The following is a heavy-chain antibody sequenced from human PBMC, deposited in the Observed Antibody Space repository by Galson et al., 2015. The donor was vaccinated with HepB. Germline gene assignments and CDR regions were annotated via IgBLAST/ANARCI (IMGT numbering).Heavy chain of an antibody. V-gene: IGHV3-64D*06. D-gene: IGHD3-3*01. CDR2: ISSNGGST. J-gene: IGHJ4*02. Sequence: SLRLSCAASGFTFSSYAMHWVRQAPGKGLEYVSAISSNGGSTYYADSVKGRFTISRDNSKNTLYLQMSSLRAEDTAVYYCVKDPSYYDFWSGFLGYFDYWGQGTLVTVSS. CDR3: VKDPSYYDFWSGFLGYFDY. CDR1: GFTFSSYA.